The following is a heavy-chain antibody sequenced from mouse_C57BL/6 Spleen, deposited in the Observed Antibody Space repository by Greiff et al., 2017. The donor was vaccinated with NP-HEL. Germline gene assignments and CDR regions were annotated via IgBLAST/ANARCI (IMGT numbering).Heavy chain of an antibody. J-gene: IGHJ1*03. Sequence: VQLQQSGPGLVQPSQSLSITCTVSGFSLTSYGVHWVRQSPGKGLEWLGVIWRGGSTDYNAAFMSRLSITKDNSKSQVFFKMNSLQADDTAIYYCAKEGGYDYDGYFDVWGTGTTVTVSS. CDR3: AKEGGYDYDGYFDV. D-gene: IGHD2-4*01. CDR1: GFSLTSYG. CDR2: IWRGGST. V-gene: IGHV2-5*01.